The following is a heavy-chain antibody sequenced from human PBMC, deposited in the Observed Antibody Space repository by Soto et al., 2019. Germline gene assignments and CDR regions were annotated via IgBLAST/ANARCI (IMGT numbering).Heavy chain of an antibody. J-gene: IGHJ6*02. Sequence: SETLSLTCTVSGDSVTSVNDYWSWIRQPPGKGLEWIGCIYYSGSADYNPSLGSRVTISIDTSKNQFSLKLTSVTAADTAVYYCARGVGFGYYYYHMDLWGQGTTVTVSS. V-gene: IGHV4-61*01. CDR3: ARGVGFGYYYYHMDL. CDR2: IYYSGSA. CDR1: GDSVTSVNDY. D-gene: IGHD3-10*01.